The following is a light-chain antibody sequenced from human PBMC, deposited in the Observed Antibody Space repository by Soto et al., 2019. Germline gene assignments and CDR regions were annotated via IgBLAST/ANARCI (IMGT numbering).Light chain of an antibody. J-gene: IGKJ1*01. V-gene: IGKV1-39*01. CDR2: GES. CDR3: KQGYGTPRT. Sequence: DVHTTQPPPSLSASAGDRVTTNCPASQSISSYLNWYQQRPGQAPRLLIYGESNRATGTPDRFSGSGSGTEFTLTISSIQPEDFATYYCKQGYGTPRTFGKGTKVDIK. CDR1: QSISSY.